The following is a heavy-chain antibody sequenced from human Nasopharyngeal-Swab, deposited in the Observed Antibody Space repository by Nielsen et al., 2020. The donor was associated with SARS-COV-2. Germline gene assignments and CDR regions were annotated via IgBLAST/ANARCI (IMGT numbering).Heavy chain of an antibody. D-gene: IGHD6-13*01. CDR1: GGSFSGYY. Sequence: ETLSLTCAVYGGSFSGYYWSWVRQAPGKGLEWVSVIHTDLNNTYYVDSVKGRFTISRDNSKKTLFLQMNSLRVEGTAVYYCAKVRSWRLDAFDFWGQGTLVTVSS. CDR2: IHTDLNNT. CDR3: AKVRSWRLDAFDF. V-gene: IGHV3-23*03. J-gene: IGHJ4*02.